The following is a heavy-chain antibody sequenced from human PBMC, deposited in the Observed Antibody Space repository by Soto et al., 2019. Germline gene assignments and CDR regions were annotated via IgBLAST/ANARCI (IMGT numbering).Heavy chain of an antibody. CDR1: GFSVTTSGVG. J-gene: IGHJ6*03. Sequence: QITLKESGPTLVKPTQTLTLTCTFSGFSVTTSGVGVGWXRQPPXXXXXWXAXIYWDDDRRYSPSLKSRLTITKDXSKNXXXXXXXXXXXXXXXXXXXXXXXXXXXXXXXXXYFVDVWGKGTTVTVSS. CDR2: IYWDDDR. CDR3: XXXXXXXXXXXXXXYFVDV. V-gene: IGHV2-5*02.